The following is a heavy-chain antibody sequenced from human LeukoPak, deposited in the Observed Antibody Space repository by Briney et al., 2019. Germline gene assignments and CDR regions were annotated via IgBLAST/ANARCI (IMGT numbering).Heavy chain of an antibody. CDR2: ISFSVNTK. Sequence: LSLTCTVSGGSISSSSYYWGWIRQPPGKGLEWVSYISFSVNTKYYGDSVKGRFTISRDNAKNSLYLHMDSLRAEDTAVYYCARGAYSSGWAYFDHWGQGTLVTVSS. D-gene: IGHD6-19*01. CDR3: ARGAYSSGWAYFDH. V-gene: IGHV3-11*04. J-gene: IGHJ4*02. CDR1: GGSISSSSYY.